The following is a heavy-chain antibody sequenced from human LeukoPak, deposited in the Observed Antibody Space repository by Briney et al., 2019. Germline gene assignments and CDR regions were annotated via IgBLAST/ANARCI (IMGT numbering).Heavy chain of an antibody. D-gene: IGHD6-13*01. CDR1: GGSISSGDYY. J-gene: IGHJ3*02. CDR3: ASTIAAAGITLGLDAFDI. Sequence: PSETLSLTCTVSGGSISSGDYYWSWIRQPPGKGLEWIGYIYYSGSTNYNPSLKSRVTISVGTSKNQFSLKLSSVTAADTAVYYCASTIAAAGITLGLDAFDIWGQGTMVTVSS. V-gene: IGHV4-30-4*01. CDR2: IYYSGST.